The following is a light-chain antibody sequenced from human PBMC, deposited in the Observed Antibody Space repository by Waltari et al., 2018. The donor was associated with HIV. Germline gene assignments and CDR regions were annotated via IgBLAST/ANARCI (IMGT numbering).Light chain of an antibody. CDR3: HQRSNWPIT. Sequence: EIVLTQSPATLSSSPGARATPSCRASQSVSTYLAWYQQKPGQAPRLLIYGASSRATGIPARFSGSESGTDFTLTISSLEPGDFGVYYCHQRSNWPITFGQGTRLEIK. CDR2: GAS. J-gene: IGKJ5*01. CDR1: QSVSTY. V-gene: IGKV3-11*01.